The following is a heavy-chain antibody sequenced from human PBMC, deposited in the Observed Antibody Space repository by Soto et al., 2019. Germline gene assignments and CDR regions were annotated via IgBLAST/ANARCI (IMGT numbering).Heavy chain of an antibody. CDR3: AKQGVGGWWYFDS. J-gene: IGHJ4*02. Sequence: QVQLVESGGGVVQPGRSLRLSCAASGFTFSSYGMHWVRQAPGKGLEWVAVISYDGSNKYYADSVKGRFTISRDNSKNTLYLQMNSLRAEDTAVYYCAKQGVGGWWYFDSWGQGTLVTVSS. D-gene: IGHD2-15*01. CDR2: ISYDGSNK. CDR1: GFTFSSYG. V-gene: IGHV3-30*18.